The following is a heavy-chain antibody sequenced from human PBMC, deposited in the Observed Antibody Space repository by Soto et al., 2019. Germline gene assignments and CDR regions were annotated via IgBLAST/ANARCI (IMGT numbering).Heavy chain of an antibody. CDR3: ARTIYYDFWSGYNWFDP. V-gene: IGHV1-69*13. D-gene: IGHD3-3*01. J-gene: IGHJ5*02. CDR2: IIPIFGTA. Sequence: SVKVSCKASGGTFSSYAISWVRQAPGQGLEWMGGIIPIFGTANYAQKFQGRVTITADESTSTAYMELSSLRSEDTAVYYCARTIYYDFWSGYNWFDPWGQGTLVTVSS. CDR1: GGTFSSYA.